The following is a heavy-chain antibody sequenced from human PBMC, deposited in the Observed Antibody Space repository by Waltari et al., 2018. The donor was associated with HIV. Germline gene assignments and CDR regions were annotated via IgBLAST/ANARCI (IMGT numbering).Heavy chain of an antibody. CDR2: INAGNGNT. CDR1: GYTFTSYA. V-gene: IGHV1-3*01. D-gene: IGHD6-19*01. CDR3: ARDTGSDSSGWYSYYYYGMDV. Sequence: QVQLVQSGAEVKKPGASVKVSCKASGYTFTSYAMHWVRQAPGQRLEWMGWINAGNGNTKYSQKFQGRVTITRDTSASTAYMELSSLRSEDTAVYYCARDTGSDSSGWYSYYYYGMDVWGQGTTVTVSS. J-gene: IGHJ6*02.